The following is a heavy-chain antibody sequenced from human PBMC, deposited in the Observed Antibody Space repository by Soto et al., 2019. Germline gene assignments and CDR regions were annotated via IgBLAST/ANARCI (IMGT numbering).Heavy chain of an antibody. Sequence: GGSLRLSCAASGFTFDDYTMHWVRQAPGKDLEWVSLISWDGGSTYYADSVKGRFTISRDNSKNSLYLQMNSLRTEDTALYYCAKDIWASSGIAAAGPEDYYYGMDVWGQGTTVTVSS. CDR2: ISWDGGST. D-gene: IGHD6-13*01. V-gene: IGHV3-43*01. CDR1: GFTFDDYT. J-gene: IGHJ6*02. CDR3: AKDIWASSGIAAAGPEDYYYGMDV.